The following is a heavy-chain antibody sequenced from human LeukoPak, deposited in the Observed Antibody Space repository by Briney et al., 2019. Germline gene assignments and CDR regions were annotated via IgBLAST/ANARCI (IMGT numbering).Heavy chain of an antibody. CDR2: VHKSGST. D-gene: IGHD1-26*01. Sequence: SETLSLTCAVSTDSITSNWWSWVRQPPGKGLEWIGEVHKSGSTNYYPSLQSRVTVSIDKSKNQIALELTSVTAADTAVYYCAKEIVGAPTPGAYWGQGILVTVSS. J-gene: IGHJ4*02. V-gene: IGHV4-4*02. CDR1: TDSITSNW. CDR3: AKEIVGAPTPGAY.